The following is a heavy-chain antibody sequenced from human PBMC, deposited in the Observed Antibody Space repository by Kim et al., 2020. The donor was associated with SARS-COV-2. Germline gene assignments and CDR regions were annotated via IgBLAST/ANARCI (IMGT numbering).Heavy chain of an antibody. CDR2: IYYSGST. CDR3: ARDQRWNYGMDV. V-gene: IGHV4-59*01. D-gene: IGHD1-1*01. Sequence: SETLSLTCTVSGGYISSYYWSWIRQPPGKGLEWIGYIYYSGSTNYNPSLKSRVTISVDTSKNQFSLKLSSVTAADTAVYYCARDQRWNYGMDVWGQGTTV. J-gene: IGHJ6*02. CDR1: GGYISSYY.